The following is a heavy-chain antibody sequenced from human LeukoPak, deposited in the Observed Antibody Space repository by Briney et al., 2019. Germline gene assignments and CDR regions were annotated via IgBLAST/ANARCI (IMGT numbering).Heavy chain of an antibody. V-gene: IGHV4-61*02. Sequence: SQTLSLTCTVSGGSISSGSYYWSWIRQPAGKGLEWIGRIYTSGSTNYNPSLKSRVTISVDTSKNQFSLELSSVTAADTAVYYCARGRGGLYRVTTSDYYYYYYMDVWGKGTTVTVSS. D-gene: IGHD4-11*01. CDR1: GGSISSGSYY. CDR2: IYTSGST. CDR3: ARGRGGLYRVTTSDYYYYYYMDV. J-gene: IGHJ6*03.